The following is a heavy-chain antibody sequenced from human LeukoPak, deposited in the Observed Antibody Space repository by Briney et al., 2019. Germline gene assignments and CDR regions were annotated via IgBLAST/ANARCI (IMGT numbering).Heavy chain of an antibody. J-gene: IGHJ4*02. D-gene: IGHD5-18*01. V-gene: IGHV4-59*11. CDR1: GGSISGHY. CDR2: IYYSGST. CDR3: ARDRVGLLDY. Sequence: SETLSLTCTVSGGSISGHYWSWIRQPPGKGLEWIGYIYYSGSTHYNPSLKSRVTISVDTSKNQFSLKLSSVTAADTAVYYCARDRVGLLDYWGQGTLVTVSS.